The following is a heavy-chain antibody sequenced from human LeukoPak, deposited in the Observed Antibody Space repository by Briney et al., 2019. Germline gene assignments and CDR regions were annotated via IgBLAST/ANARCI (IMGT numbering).Heavy chain of an antibody. D-gene: IGHD1-1*01. CDR3: ARDKYNWNLRRAGCFDP. J-gene: IGHJ5*02. Sequence: GGSLRLSCAASGFTVSDYYMSWIRQAPGKGLEWVSYISSSGSTIYYADSVKGRFTISSDNAKNSLYLQMNSLRAEDTAVYYCARDKYNWNLRRAGCFDPWGQGTLVTVSS. CDR2: ISSSGSTI. V-gene: IGHV3-11*01. CDR1: GFTVSDYY.